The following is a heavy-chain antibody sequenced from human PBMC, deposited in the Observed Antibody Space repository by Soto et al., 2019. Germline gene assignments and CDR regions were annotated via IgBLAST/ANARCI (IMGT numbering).Heavy chain of an antibody. Sequence: QVQLVQSGAEVQKPGSSVKVSCKASGGTFSSYTISWVRQAPGQGLEWMGRVIPILGIANYAQKFQGRVTITADKSTSTAYMELSSLRSEDTAVYYCARGNYYGSGSYGRAFDPWGQGTLVTVSS. D-gene: IGHD3-10*01. V-gene: IGHV1-69*02. J-gene: IGHJ5*02. CDR2: VIPILGIA. CDR3: ARGNYYGSGSYGRAFDP. CDR1: GGTFSSYT.